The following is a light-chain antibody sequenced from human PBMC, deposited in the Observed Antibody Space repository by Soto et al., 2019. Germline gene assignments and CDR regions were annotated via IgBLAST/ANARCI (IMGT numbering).Light chain of an antibody. CDR2: GTS. CDR3: QQSGGSLYT. Sequence: EVVLTHSPGTLSLSPGERATLSFSASESVRTDSLAWYQQRRGQPPRLLIFGTSSRAAGIPDRFSGRGSETDFTLTITRLEPEDFAVYFCQQSGGSLYTFGQGTKVDIK. J-gene: IGKJ2*01. V-gene: IGKV3-20*01. CDR1: ESVRTDS.